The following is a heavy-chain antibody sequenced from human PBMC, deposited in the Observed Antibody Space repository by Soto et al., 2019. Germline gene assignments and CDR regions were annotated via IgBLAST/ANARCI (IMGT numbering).Heavy chain of an antibody. CDR1: GYTFPSYS. J-gene: IGHJ4*02. D-gene: IGHD2-21*02. CDR3: ARSIVVVTALDY. CDR2: IDAGNGNT. V-gene: IGHV1-3*01. Sequence: ASVKVSCKASGYTFPSYSIHWVRQGPGQRLEWMGWIDAGNGNTKYSQKFQGRVTITRDTSASTAYMELSSLRSEDTAVYYCARSIVVVTALDYWGQGTLVTVSS.